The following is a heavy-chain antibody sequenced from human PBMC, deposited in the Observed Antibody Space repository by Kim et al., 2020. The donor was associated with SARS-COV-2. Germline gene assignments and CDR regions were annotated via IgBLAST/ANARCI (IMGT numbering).Heavy chain of an antibody. D-gene: IGHD3-10*01. V-gene: IGHV3-30*18. J-gene: IGHJ6*02. CDR2: ISYDGSNK. CDR3: AKESGSGSYYAWTYYYYGMDV. Sequence: GGSLRLSCAASGFTFSSYGMHWVRQAPGKGLEWVAVISYDGSNKYYADSVKGRFTISRDNSKNTLYLQMNSLRAEDTAVYYCAKESGSGSYYAWTYYYYGMDVWGQGPTVIVSS. CDR1: GFTFSSYG.